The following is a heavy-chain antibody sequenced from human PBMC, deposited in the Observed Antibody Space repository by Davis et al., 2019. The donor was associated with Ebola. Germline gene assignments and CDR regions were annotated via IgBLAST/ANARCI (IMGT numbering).Heavy chain of an antibody. CDR1: LGTFSSYA. CDR2: IIHIFGTA. Sequence: SVTVSRQASLGTFSSYAISWVRQAPGQGLEWMGGIIHIFGTANHTQKFQGRVTITADESTSAAYMELSSLRSEDTAVYYCARDNCSGGSCWYGMDVWGRGTTVTVSS. CDR3: ARDNCSGGSCWYGMDV. V-gene: IGHV1-69*13. D-gene: IGHD2-15*01. J-gene: IGHJ6*02.